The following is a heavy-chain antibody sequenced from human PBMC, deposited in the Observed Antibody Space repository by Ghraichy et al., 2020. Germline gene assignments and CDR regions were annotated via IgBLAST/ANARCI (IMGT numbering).Heavy chain of an antibody. CDR1: GFTFNNYA. CDR2: VSAEGTHK. CDR3: ARVEKFHSDSSLYTKGRAFDV. J-gene: IGHJ3*01. Sequence: GSLRLSCAASGFTFNNYAMHWVRQAPGKGLEWVAVVSAEGTHKYYADSVRGRFTISSDNSKATLYLQIDSLRAEDTAVYYCARVEKFHSDSSLYTKGRAFDVWGRGKMVTVSS. D-gene: IGHD3-22*01. V-gene: IGHV3-30-3*01.